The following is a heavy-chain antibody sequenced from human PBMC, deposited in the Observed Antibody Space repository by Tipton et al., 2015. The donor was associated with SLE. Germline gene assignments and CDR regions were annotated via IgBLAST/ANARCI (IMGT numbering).Heavy chain of an antibody. D-gene: IGHD6-19*01. Sequence: SLRLSCVASGFTFRDYIINWVRQTPGKGLEWVSGISGSGDTTFYADSVKGRFTISRDNSKKTLYLHMTSLREEDTAFYFCAKAVAGLYFDYWARGTLVPVSS. J-gene: IGHJ4*02. CDR1: GFTFRDYI. CDR3: AKAVAGLYFDY. CDR2: ISGSGDTT. V-gene: IGHV3-23*01.